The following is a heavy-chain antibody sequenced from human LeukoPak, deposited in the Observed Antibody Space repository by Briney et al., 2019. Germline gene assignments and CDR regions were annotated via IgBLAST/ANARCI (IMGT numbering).Heavy chain of an antibody. CDR3: ARDPPPNRGYFEETDDY. CDR2: SNPNSGGT. Sequence: GASVKVSCKASGYTFTGYDMDWVRQAPGQGLEWMGRSNPNSGGTNYAQKFQGRVTMNRDTSISTAYMQMSRLRSDDTAVYYCARDPPPNRGYFEETDDYWGQGTLVTVSS. J-gene: IGHJ4*02. CDR1: GYTFTGYD. D-gene: IGHD5-12*01. V-gene: IGHV1-2*06.